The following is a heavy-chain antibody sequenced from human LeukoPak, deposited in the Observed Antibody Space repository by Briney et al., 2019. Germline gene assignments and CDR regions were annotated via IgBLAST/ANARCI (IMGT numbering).Heavy chain of an antibody. CDR2: ISDSGGST. V-gene: IGHV3-23*01. CDR1: GFTFDSYA. J-gene: IGHJ4*02. CDR3: AKQLGYCSDGSCYFPY. Sequence: GGSLRLSCAASGFTFDSYAMTWVRQAPGKGLEWVSGISDSGGSTYYADSVKGRFTISRDNSKSTLCLQMNSLRAEDTAVYYCAKQLGYCSDGSCYFPYWGQGTLVTVSS. D-gene: IGHD2-15*01.